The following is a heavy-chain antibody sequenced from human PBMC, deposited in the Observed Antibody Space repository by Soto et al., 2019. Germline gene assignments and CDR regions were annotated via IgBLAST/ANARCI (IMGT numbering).Heavy chain of an antibody. D-gene: IGHD2-21*01. CDR3: ARVGVGAYWFDH. CDR2: IKTDGSTT. CDR1: RFTFSRYC. Sequence: EVQLVESGGGLVQPGGSLRLSCAASRFTFSRYCMHWVRQAPGEGLIWVSRIKTDGSTTSYADSVKGRFTISRDNAENALYLQMNSLRVEDTDVYYCARVGVGAYWFDHWGQGTLVTVSS. J-gene: IGHJ5*02. V-gene: IGHV3-74*01.